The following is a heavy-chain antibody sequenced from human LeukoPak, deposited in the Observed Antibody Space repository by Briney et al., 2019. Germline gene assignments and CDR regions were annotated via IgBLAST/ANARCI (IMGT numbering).Heavy chain of an antibody. CDR2: IYHSGST. CDR3: ARGAKDIAAPWSAPW. Sequence: SETLSLTCTVSGGSISSYYWSWIRQPPGKGLEWIGYIYHSGSTYYNPSLKSRVTISVDRSKNQFSLKLSSVTAADTAVYYCARGAKDIAAPWSAPWWGQGTLVTVSS. CDR1: GGSISSYY. J-gene: IGHJ4*02. V-gene: IGHV4-59*12. D-gene: IGHD6-13*01.